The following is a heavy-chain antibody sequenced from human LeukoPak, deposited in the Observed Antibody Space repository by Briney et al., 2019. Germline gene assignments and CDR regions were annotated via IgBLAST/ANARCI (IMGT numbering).Heavy chain of an antibody. J-gene: IGHJ4*02. D-gene: IGHD3-22*01. CDR1: GYTFTGYY. CDR3: ARDSPTYYYDSSGYYESY. Sequence: ASVKVSCKASGYTFTGYYMHWVRQAPGQGLEWMGWINPNSGGTNYAQKFQGRVTMTRDTSISTAYMELSRLRSDDTVVYYCARDSPTYYYDSSGYYESYWGQGTLVTVSS. V-gene: IGHV1-2*02. CDR2: INPNSGGT.